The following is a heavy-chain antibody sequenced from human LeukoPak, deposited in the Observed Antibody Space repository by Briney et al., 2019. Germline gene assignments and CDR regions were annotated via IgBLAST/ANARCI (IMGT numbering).Heavy chain of an antibody. J-gene: IGHJ4*02. D-gene: IGHD4-11*01. V-gene: IGHV3-30*03. CDR1: VFRLSGYC. Sequence: PGGSLRLSRVASVFRLSGYCMHWVRQAPAKGREGVGLISDDGDNKYYVHSVKGRFTISRDNSKNTLYLQIRSLRREDTAVYYCARDADYSISPPYWGQGTLVTFS. CDR2: ISDDGDNK. CDR3: ARDADYSISPPY.